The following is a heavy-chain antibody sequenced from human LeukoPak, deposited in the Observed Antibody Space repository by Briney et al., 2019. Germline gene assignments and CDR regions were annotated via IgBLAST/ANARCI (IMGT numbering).Heavy chain of an antibody. CDR1: GFTFSSYS. CDR3: AREVYYYDSSGYPNWFDP. D-gene: IGHD3-22*01. J-gene: IGHJ5*02. CDR2: ISSSSSYI. Sequence: PGGSLRLSCAASGFTFSSYSMNWVRPAPGKGLEWVSSISSSSSYIYYADSVKGRFTISRDNAKNSLYLQMNSLRAEDTAVYYCAREVYYYDSSGYPNWFDPWGQGTLVTVSS. V-gene: IGHV3-21*01.